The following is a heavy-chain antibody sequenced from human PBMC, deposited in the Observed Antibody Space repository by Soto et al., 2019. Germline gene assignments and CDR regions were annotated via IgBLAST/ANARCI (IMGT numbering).Heavy chain of an antibody. V-gene: IGHV4-59*11. Sequence: SETLSLPRTVSPDSLNGHYWSWLRQTPGKELEWIGYIFYTGKTNYNSSLKSRVTMTLDTFENQFSLQLTSVTSADTAIYYCARGAGIVLVPDAIFDSWGQGTLVTVSS. J-gene: IGHJ4*02. CDR2: IFYTGKT. CDR1: PDSLNGHY. D-gene: IGHD2-2*01. CDR3: ARGAGIVLVPDAIFDS.